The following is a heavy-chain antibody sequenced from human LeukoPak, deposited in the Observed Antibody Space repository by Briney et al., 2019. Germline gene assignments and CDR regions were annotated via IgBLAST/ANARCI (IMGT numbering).Heavy chain of an antibody. J-gene: IGHJ3*02. Sequence: PGGSLRLSCVASGFTFSTYAMTWVRQAPGKGLEWVSTVSANAYSTYYADSVKGRFTISRDNSKNTLYLQMNSLRAEDTAVYYCAKDPPAYDFWSGYYTDDAFDIWGQGTMVTVSS. CDR3: AKDPPAYDFWSGYYTDDAFDI. CDR1: GFTFSTYA. V-gene: IGHV3-23*01. D-gene: IGHD3-3*01. CDR2: VSANAYST.